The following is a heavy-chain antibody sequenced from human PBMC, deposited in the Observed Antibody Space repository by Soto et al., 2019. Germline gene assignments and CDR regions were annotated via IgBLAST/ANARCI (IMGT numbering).Heavy chain of an antibody. CDR1: GFTFSSYA. D-gene: IGHD3-22*01. J-gene: IGHJ4*02. CDR2: ISGSGGST. V-gene: IGHV3-23*01. CDR3: ARVDTAMVRVWLYYDSSGYSTIDY. Sequence: GGSLRLSCAASGFTFSSYAMSWVRQAPGKGLEWVSAISGSGGSTYYADSVKGRFTISRDNSKNTLYLQMNSLRAEDTAVYYCARVDTAMVRVWLYYDSSGYSTIDYWGQGTLVTVSS.